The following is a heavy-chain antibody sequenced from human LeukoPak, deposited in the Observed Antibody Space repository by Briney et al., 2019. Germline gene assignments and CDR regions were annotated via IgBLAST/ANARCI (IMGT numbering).Heavy chain of an antibody. CDR2: ISSGSNYI. D-gene: IGHD6-13*01. CDR3: ARPISAGGRFDAFDI. V-gene: IGHV3-21*01. CDR1: GFTLSAFS. Sequence: PGGSLRLSCAASGFTLSAFSMDWVRQAPGKGLEWVSSISSGSNYIYYADSMKGRFTISRDNARNSLYLRLNSLRAEDTAVYYCARPISAGGRFDAFDIWGQGTMVTVSS. J-gene: IGHJ3*02.